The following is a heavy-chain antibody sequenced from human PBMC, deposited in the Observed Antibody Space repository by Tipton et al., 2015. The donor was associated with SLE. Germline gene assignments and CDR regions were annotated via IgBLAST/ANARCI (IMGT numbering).Heavy chain of an antibody. D-gene: IGHD2-15*01. CDR2: INHSGST. CDR3: ARGYCSGGSCSYWYFYL. CDR1: GGSFSGYY. V-gene: IGHV4-34*01. J-gene: IGHJ2*01. Sequence: TLSLTCAVYGGSFSGYYWSCIRHPPGKGLEWIGEINHSGSTNYNPSLKSRVTISVDTSKNQFSLKLSSVTAADTAVYYCARGYCSGGSCSYWYFYLWGRGTLVPAPS.